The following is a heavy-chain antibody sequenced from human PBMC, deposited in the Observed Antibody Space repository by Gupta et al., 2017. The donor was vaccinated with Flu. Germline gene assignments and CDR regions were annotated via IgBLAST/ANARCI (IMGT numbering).Heavy chain of an antibody. CDR2: TYYRSKWYN. V-gene: IGHV6-1*01. CDR1: GDSVSSNSAA. Sequence: QVQLQQSGPGLVKPSQTLSLTCAISGDSVSSNSAAWNWIRQSPSRGLEWLGRTYYRSKWYNEYAVSVKSRITINPDTSKNQFSLQLNSVTPEDTAVYYCARDRIAAAGTANYGMDVWGQGTTVTVSS. CDR3: ARDRIAAAGTANYGMDV. J-gene: IGHJ6*02. D-gene: IGHD6-13*01.